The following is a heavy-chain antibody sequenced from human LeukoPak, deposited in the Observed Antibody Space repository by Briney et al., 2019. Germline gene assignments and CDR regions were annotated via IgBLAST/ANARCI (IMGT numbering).Heavy chain of an antibody. J-gene: IGHJ4*02. Sequence: PGRSLRLSCTASGFTFDDYAMHWVRQAPGKGLEWVSGISWNSGSIGYADSVKGRFTISRDNAKNSLYLQMNSLGAEDTVLYYCAKGNHYYDSSGFPEYWGQGTLVTVSS. CDR3: AKGNHYYDSSGFPEY. CDR2: ISWNSGSI. D-gene: IGHD3-22*01. V-gene: IGHV3-9*01. CDR1: GFTFDDYA.